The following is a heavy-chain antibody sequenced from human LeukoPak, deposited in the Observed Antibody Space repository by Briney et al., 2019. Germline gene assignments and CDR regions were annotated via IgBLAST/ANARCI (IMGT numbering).Heavy chain of an antibody. CDR3: ARVLEIYDSSGYYYKVGFDY. D-gene: IGHD3-22*01. CDR1: GFTFSSYW. V-gene: IGHV3-7*01. J-gene: IGHJ4*02. CDR2: IKQDGSEK. Sequence: PGGSLRLSCAASGFTFSSYWMSWVRQAPGKGLERVANIKQDGSEKYYVDSVKGRFTISRDNAKNSLYLQMNSLRAEDTAVYYCARVLEIYDSSGYYYKVGFDYWGQGTLVTVSS.